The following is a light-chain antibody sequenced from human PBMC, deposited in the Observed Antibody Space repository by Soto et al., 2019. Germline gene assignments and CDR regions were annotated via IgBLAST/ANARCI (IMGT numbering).Light chain of an antibody. J-gene: IGLJ1*01. CDR2: EVT. V-gene: IGLV2-14*01. Sequence: QSVLTQPASVSGSPGQSIAISCTGTSSDVGGYDYVSWYQQQPDKAPKLMIYEVTKRPSGVSNRFPGSKSGNTASLTISGLYSEDEADYYCSSHTSGSTRVFGTGTKVTVL. CDR1: SSDVGGYDY. CDR3: SSHTSGSTRV.